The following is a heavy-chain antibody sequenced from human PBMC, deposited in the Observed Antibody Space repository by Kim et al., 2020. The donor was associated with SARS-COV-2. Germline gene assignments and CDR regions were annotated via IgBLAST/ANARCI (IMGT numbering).Heavy chain of an antibody. CDR2: GGLK. V-gene: IGHV3-7*04. J-gene: IGHJ4*02. D-gene: IGHD5-12*01. CDR3: ARGWMPDY. Sequence: GGLKDYVDSVKGRLTISRDNAKNSLSLLMNSLRPEDTAVYFCARGWMPDYWGQGTLVTVSS.